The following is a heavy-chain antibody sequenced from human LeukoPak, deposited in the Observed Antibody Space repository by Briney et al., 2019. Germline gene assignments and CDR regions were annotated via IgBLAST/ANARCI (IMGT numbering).Heavy chain of an antibody. V-gene: IGHV3-11*04. CDR2: ISSSGSTI. D-gene: IGHD3-10*01. Sequence: GGSLRLSCAASGFTFSDYYMSWIRQAPGKGLEWVSYISSSGSTIYYADSVKGRFTISRDNAKNSPYLQMNSLRAEDTAVYYCARDVPAYYYGPDAFDIWGQGTMVTVSS. CDR3: ARDVPAYYYGPDAFDI. J-gene: IGHJ3*02. CDR1: GFTFSDYY.